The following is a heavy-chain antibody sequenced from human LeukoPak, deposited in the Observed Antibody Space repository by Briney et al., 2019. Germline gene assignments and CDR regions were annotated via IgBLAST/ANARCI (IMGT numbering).Heavy chain of an antibody. CDR2: IYYAGNT. D-gene: IGHD5-12*01. CDR1: GGSISSSPYS. J-gene: IGHJ4*02. V-gene: IGHV4-39*01. CDR3: ARRRPASGYLL. Sequence: SETLSLTCPVSGGSISSSPYSWGWVRQPPGKGLEWIGTIYYAGNTYYNPSLKSRVTISIDTSKNQFSLKLTSVTAADTAVYYCARRRPASGYLLWGQGTLVTVSS.